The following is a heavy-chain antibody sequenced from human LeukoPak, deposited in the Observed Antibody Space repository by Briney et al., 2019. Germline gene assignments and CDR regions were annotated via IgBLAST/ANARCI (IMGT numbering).Heavy chain of an antibody. V-gene: IGHV3-21*01. CDR3: ARDNCSGGSCYWVYYGMDV. CDR1: GFTFSSYS. D-gene: IGHD2-15*01. CDR2: ISSSSSYI. Sequence: PGGSLRLSCAASGFTFSSYSMNWVRQAPGKGLECVSSISSSSSYIYYADAVKGRFTIARDNAKNSLYLQMNSLRAEDTAVYYCARDNCSGGSCYWVYYGMDVWGKGTTVTVSS. J-gene: IGHJ6*04.